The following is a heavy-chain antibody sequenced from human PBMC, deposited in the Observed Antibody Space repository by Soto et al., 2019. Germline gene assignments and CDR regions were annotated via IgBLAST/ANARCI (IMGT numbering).Heavy chain of an antibody. CDR1: GMTVSGKKY. D-gene: IGHD1-1*01. V-gene: IGHV3-53*01. Sequence: PGGSLRLSCAVVGMTVSGKKYVAWVRQAPGKGLEWVSGVYDADGKYYAYSVKGRVTTSRDSCKTIVYLEMNDLGAEDTDIYSCATWLQREHAYDVWGQGTTVTVSS. CDR2: VYDADGK. J-gene: IGHJ3*01. CDR3: ATWLQREHAYDV.